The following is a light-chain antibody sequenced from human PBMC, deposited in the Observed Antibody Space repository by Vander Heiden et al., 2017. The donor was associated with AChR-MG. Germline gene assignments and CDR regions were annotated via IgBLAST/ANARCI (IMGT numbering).Light chain of an antibody. CDR2: GNS. CDR1: SPNIGAGYD. CDR3: QSYDSSLRGV. V-gene: IGLV1-40*01. J-gene: IGLJ1*01. Sequence: QSVLTQPPSVSGAPGQRVTISCTGSSPNIGAGYDVHWYQQLPGTAPKLLIYGNSNRPSGVPDRFSGSKSGTSASLAITGLQAEDEADYYCQSYDSSLRGVFGTGTKV.